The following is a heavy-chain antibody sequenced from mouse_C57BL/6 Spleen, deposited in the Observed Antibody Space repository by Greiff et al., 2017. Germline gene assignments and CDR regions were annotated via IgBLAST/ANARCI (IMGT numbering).Heavy chain of an antibody. V-gene: IGHV7-3*01. Sequence: EVQLVESGGGLVQPGGSLSLSCAASGFTFTDYYMSWVRQPPGKALEWLGFIRNKADGYTTEYSASVKGRFTISRDNSQSILYLQMNALGAEDSATYYCARFNSWYFDVWGTGTTVTVSS. CDR2: IRNKADGYTT. CDR3: ARFNSWYFDV. J-gene: IGHJ1*03. CDR1: GFTFTDYY.